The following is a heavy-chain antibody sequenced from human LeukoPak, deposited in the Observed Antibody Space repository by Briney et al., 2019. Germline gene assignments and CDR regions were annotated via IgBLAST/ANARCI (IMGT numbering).Heavy chain of an antibody. CDR3: ARVVFWSGYHYFDY. D-gene: IGHD3-3*01. CDR2: INHSGST. Sequence: PSETLSLTCAVYGGSFSGYYWSWIRQPPGKGLEWIGEINHSGSTNYNPSLKSRVTISVDTSKNQFSLKLSSVTAADTAVYYCARVVFWSGYHYFDYWGQGTLVTVSS. J-gene: IGHJ4*02. V-gene: IGHV4-34*01. CDR1: GGSFSGYY.